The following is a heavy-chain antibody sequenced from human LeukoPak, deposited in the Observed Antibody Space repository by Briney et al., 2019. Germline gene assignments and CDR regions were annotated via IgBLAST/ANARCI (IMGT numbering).Heavy chain of an antibody. CDR1: RFTFSSYS. Sequence: GGSLRLSCAASRFTFSSYSMNWVRQAPGKGLEWVSYISSSGGTIYYADSLKGRFTISRDNAKNSLYLQMNSRIAEDAAAFQCGRGRPRGYSGYVIDDWGQGTPITFSS. D-gene: IGHD5-12*01. J-gene: IGHJ4*02. V-gene: IGHV3-48*04. CDR2: ISSSGGTI. CDR3: GRGRPRGYSGYVIDD.